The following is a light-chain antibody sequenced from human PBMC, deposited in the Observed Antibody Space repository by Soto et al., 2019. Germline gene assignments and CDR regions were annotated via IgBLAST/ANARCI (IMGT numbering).Light chain of an antibody. V-gene: IGKV3-15*01. J-gene: IGKJ1*01. CDR3: QQYNNWPPWT. CDR2: DAS. Sequence: EMFMTQSPATLSVSRWEIATLSWRASQSISSSLAWYQQKPGQAPRLLIYDASTRATAIPARFSGSGSETEFTLTISSLQSEDSAVYYCQQYNNWPPWTFGQGTKVDIK. CDR1: QSISSS.